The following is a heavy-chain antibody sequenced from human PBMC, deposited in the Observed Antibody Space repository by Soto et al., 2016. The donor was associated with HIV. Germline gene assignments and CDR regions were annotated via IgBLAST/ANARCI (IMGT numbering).Heavy chain of an antibody. V-gene: IGHV4-38-2*01. J-gene: IGHJ4*02. CDR3: ASSPGYSGPGYYFDY. CDR1: GYFISSGYY. Sequence: QVQLQESGPGLVRPSQTLSLTCAVSGYFISSGYYWGWIRQPPGKGLEWIGSIYHSGSTYYNPSLKSRVTISVDTSKNQFSLKLSSVTAADTAVYYCASSPGYSGPGYYFDYWAREPWSPSPQ. D-gene: IGHD5-12*01. CDR2: IYHSGST.